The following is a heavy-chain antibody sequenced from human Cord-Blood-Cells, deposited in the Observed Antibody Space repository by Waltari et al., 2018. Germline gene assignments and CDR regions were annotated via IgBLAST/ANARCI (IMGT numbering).Heavy chain of an antibody. CDR1: GYSISSGYY. D-gene: IGHD1-26*01. CDR2: IYHSGST. V-gene: IGHV4-38-2*01. J-gene: IGHJ4*02. Sequence: QVQLQESGPGLVKPSETLSLTCAVSGYSISSGYYWGWIRQPPGKGLEWMGSIYHSGSTYYTPSLKSGVTISVATSKNQFSLKLSSVTAADTAVYYCARRRELLGFDYWGQGTLVTVSS. CDR3: ARRRELLGFDY.